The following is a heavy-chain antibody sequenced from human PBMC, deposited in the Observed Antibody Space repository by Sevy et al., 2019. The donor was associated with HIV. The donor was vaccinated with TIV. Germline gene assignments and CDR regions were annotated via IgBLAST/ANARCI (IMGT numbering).Heavy chain of an antibody. Sequence: SETLSLTCAVSGGSISSGGYSWSWIRQPPGKGLEWIGYIYHSGSTYYNPSLKSRVTISVDRSKNQFSLKLSSVTAADTAVYYCARRARHIRDDGMDVWGQGTTVTVSS. J-gene: IGHJ6*02. CDR3: ARRARHIRDDGMDV. V-gene: IGHV4-30-2*01. CDR1: GGSISSGGYS. CDR2: IYHSGST. D-gene: IGHD2-21*01.